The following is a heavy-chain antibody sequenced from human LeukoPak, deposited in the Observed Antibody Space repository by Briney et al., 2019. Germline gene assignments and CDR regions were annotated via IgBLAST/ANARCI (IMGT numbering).Heavy chain of an antibody. J-gene: IGHJ5*02. CDR3: ARGIGGYSYGPADWFDP. D-gene: IGHD5-18*01. CDR2: INHSGST. Sequence: AETLSLTCAVYDGSFSGYYWSWIRQPPGKGLEWIGEINHSGSTNYNPSLKSRVTISVDTSKNQFSLKLSSVTAADTAVYYCARGIGGYSYGPADWFDPWGQGTLVTVSS. V-gene: IGHV4-34*01. CDR1: DGSFSGYY.